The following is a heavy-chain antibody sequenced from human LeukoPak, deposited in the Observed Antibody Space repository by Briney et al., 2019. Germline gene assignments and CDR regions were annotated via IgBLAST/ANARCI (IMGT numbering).Heavy chain of an antibody. CDR3: ARDRVVGATDWFDP. J-gene: IGHJ5*02. CDR1: GGSISSGDYY. CDR2: IYYSGST. D-gene: IGHD1-26*01. V-gene: IGHV4-30-4*01. Sequence: SETLSLTCTVSGGSISSGDYYWSWIRQPPGKGLEWIGYIYYSGSTYYNPSLKSRVTISVDTSKNQFSLKLSSVTAGDTAVYYCARDRVVGATDWFDPWGQGTLVTISS.